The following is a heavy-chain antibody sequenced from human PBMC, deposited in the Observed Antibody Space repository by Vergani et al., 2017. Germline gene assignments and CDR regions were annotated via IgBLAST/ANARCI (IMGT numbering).Heavy chain of an antibody. D-gene: IGHD3-3*01. CDR2: IIPIFGTA. J-gene: IGHJ6*02. Sequence: QVQLVQSGAEVKKPGYSVKVSCKASGGTFSSCAISWVRQAPGQGLEWMGGIIPIFGTANYAQKFQGRVTITADESTSTAYMELSSLRSEDTAVYYCASRDITIFGVVIIRGYYYYGMDVWGQGTTVTVSS. CDR3: ASRDITIFGVVIIRGYYYYGMDV. V-gene: IGHV1-69*01. CDR1: GGTFSSCA.